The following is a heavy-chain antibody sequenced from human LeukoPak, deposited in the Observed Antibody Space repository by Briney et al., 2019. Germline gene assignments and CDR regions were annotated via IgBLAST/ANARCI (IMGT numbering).Heavy chain of an antibody. D-gene: IGHD2-15*01. V-gene: IGHV7-4-1*02. CDR1: GYTFTSYA. CDR3: AIWYCSGGRCYSNARTFDY. CDR2: INTNTGNP. J-gene: IGHJ4*02. Sequence: ASVKVSCKASGYTFTSYAMNWVRQAPGQGLEWMGWINTNTGNPTYAQGLTGRFVFSLDTSVSTAYLQISSLKAEDTAVYYCAIWYCSGGRCYSNARTFDYWGQGTRVSVSS.